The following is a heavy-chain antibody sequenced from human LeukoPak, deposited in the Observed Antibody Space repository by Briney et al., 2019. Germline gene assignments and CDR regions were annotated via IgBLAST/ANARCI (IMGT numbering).Heavy chain of an antibody. CDR1: GDSTGNYF. D-gene: IGHD4-23*01. Sequence: SETLSLTCTVTGDSTGNYFWTWIRQPAGKGLEWIGRFYLGGTPIINPSLKSRVTLSFDTSKNQFSLKLTSVTAADTAVYYCARCSGGNNPYDYWGQGTLVVVSS. CDR3: ARCSGGNNPYDY. CDR2: FYLGGTP. V-gene: IGHV4-4*07. J-gene: IGHJ4*02.